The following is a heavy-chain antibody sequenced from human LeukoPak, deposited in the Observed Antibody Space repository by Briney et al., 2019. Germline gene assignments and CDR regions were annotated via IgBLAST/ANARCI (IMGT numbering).Heavy chain of an antibody. V-gene: IGHV4-59*08. CDR3: ARGYSGYDFLY. Sequence: KASETLSLTCTVSGGSMSGYFWSWIRQPPGKGLEWIGYIYYSGSTNYNPSLKSRVTISVDTSKNQFSLKLSSVTAADTAVYYCARGYSGYDFLYWGQGTLVTVSS. J-gene: IGHJ4*02. CDR1: GGSMSGYF. D-gene: IGHD5-12*01. CDR2: IYYSGST.